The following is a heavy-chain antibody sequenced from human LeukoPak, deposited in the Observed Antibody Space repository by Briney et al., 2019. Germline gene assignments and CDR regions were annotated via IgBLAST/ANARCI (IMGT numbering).Heavy chain of an antibody. J-gene: IGHJ4*02. D-gene: IGHD3-9*01. Sequence: GGSLRLSCEVSGFTFSKYGMHWVRQAPGKGLEWVSTIRYDGSKEYYADSVRGRFTISRDNSGNTLFLQMDSLGAEDTAVYFCVRDTITYDIFTGSPDYWGQGTLDIVSS. CDR2: IRYDGSKE. CDR3: VRDTITYDIFTGSPDY. V-gene: IGHV3-30*02. CDR1: GFTFSKYG.